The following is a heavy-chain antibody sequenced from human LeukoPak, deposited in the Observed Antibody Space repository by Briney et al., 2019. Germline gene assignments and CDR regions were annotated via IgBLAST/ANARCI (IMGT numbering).Heavy chain of an antibody. CDR1: GLTVSANF. D-gene: IGHD2-2*01. V-gene: IGHV3-53*01. CDR2: IHSGGNT. Sequence: GGSLRLSCAVSGLTVSANFMSWVRQAPGKGLEWVSVIHSGGNTYYADSVQGRFTISRDNSENTLYLQMNSLRVEDTAVYYCVRGHYAGSAFWGQGTLVTVSS. CDR3: VRGHYAGSAF. J-gene: IGHJ1*01.